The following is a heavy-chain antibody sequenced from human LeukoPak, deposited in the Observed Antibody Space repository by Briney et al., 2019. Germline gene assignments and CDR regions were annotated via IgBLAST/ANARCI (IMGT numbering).Heavy chain of an antibody. J-gene: IGHJ6*02. CDR3: ARDQGRYYYGMDV. V-gene: IGHV3-7*01. Sequence: AGGSLRLSCAASGFTFSSYWMSWVRQAPGKGLEWVANIKQDGSEKYYVDSVKGRFTISRDNAKNSLYLQMNSLRAEDTAVYYCARDQGRYYYGMDVWGQGTTVTVSS. CDR1: GFTFSSYW. CDR2: IKQDGSEK.